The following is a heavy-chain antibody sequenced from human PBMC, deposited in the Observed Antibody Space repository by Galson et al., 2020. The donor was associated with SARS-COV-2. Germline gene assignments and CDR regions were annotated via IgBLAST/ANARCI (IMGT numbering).Heavy chain of an antibody. CDR3: ARDGQHIVVADYYYYYGMDV. CDR1: GFTFSDYY. Sequence: GGSLRLSCAASGFTFSDYYMSWIRQAPGKGLEWVSYISSSGSTIYYADSVKGRFTISRDNAKNSLYLQMNSLRAEDTAVYYCARDGQHIVVADYYYYYGMDVWGQGTTVTVSS. V-gene: IGHV3-11*01. CDR2: ISSSGSTI. D-gene: IGHD2-21*01. J-gene: IGHJ6*02.